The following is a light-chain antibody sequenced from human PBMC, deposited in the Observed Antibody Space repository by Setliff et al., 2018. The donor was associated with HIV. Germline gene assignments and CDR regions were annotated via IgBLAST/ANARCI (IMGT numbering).Light chain of an antibody. Sequence: QSALTQPASVSGSPGQSITISCTGTSSDVGGYSHVSWYQQHPGKAPKLIIYEVRNRPSGVSNRFSGSKSGNTASLTISGLRAEDEADCYCSSYAITNTLPFGTGTKVTVL. CDR3: SSYAITNTLP. CDR1: SSDVGGYSH. J-gene: IGLJ1*01. V-gene: IGLV2-14*01. CDR2: EVR.